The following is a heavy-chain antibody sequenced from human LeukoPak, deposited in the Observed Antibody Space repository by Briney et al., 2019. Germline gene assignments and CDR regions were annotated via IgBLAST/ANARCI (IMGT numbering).Heavy chain of an antibody. J-gene: IGHJ4*02. CDR1: GGSISSSSYY. CDR2: IYYSGST. V-gene: IGHV4-39*07. CDR3: ARDHGSYSEY. Sequence: SETLSLTCTVSGGSISSSSYYWGWIRQPPGKGLEWIGSIYYSGSTYYNPSLKSRVTISVDTSKNQFSLKLSSVTAADTAVYYCARDHGSYSEYWGQGTLVTVSS. D-gene: IGHD1-26*01.